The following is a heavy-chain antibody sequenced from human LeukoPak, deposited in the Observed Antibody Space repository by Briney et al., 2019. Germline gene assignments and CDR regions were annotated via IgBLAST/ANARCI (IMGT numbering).Heavy chain of an antibody. D-gene: IGHD1-14*01. J-gene: IGHJ4*02. Sequence: PSGTLSLTCAVSGGLISWWSWVRLPPGKGLEWIGEIHHSGTANYNPSLKSRVTMSIDKSINQFSLKLTSVTAADTAVYYCARHIGITGLRGFDYWGQGTLVTVSS. V-gene: IGHV4-4*02. CDR2: IHHSGTA. CDR3: ARHIGITGLRGFDY. CDR1: GGLISW.